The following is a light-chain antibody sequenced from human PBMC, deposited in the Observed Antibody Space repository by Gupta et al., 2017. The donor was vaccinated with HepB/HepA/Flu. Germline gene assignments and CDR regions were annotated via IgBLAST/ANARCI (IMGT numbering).Light chain of an antibody. J-gene: IGLJ1*01. CDR1: SSDVGAQNL. CDR2: DVF. Sequence: QSALTPPPSVSAPPAQSITISCTGTSSDVGAQNLVSWYQQHPGKATKLIIYDVFNRPSGVANRFSGSKSGNTASLTISGRQAEDEADYHCKAYATTDTYVFGTGTKVTVL. CDR3: KAYATTDTYV. V-gene: IGLV2-14*03.